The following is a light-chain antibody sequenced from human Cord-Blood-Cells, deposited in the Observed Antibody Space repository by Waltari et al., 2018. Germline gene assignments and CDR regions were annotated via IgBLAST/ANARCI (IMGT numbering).Light chain of an antibody. CDR1: QSISSW. Sequence: SVGDRVTITCRASQSISSWLAWYQQKPGKAPKLLIYDASSLESGVPSRFSGSGSGTEFTLTISSLQPDDFATYYCQQYNSYSWTFGQGTKVEIK. J-gene: IGKJ1*01. CDR3: QQYNSYSWT. CDR2: DAS. V-gene: IGKV1-5*01.